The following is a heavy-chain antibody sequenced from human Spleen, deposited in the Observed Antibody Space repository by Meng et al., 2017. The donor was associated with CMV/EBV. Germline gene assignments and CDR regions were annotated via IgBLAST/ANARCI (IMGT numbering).Heavy chain of an antibody. CDR2: MNPNTGNT. Sequence: ASVKVSCKPSGYTFTSYDINWVRQATGQGLEWMGWMNPNTGNTAYAQKFQGRVTTTRDTSTSTVYMELSSLRSEDTAVYYCARGHAAMRTKEYYYYYCAMDVWGQGTTVTVSS. CDR1: GYTFTSYD. J-gene: IGHJ6*02. V-gene: IGHV1-8*02. CDR3: ARGHAAMRTKEYYYYYCAMDV.